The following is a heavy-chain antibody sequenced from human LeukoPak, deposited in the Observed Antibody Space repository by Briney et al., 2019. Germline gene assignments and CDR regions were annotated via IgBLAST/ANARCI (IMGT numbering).Heavy chain of an antibody. CDR3: ARDAGGGWYSVY. D-gene: IGHD6-19*01. J-gene: IGHJ4*02. CDR2: IIPILGIA. CDR1: GGTFSSHT. Sequence: ASVKVSCKASGGTFSSHTISWVRQAPGQGLEWMGRIIPILGIANYAQKFQGRVTITADKSTSTAYMELSSLRSEDTAVYYCARDAGGGWYSVYWGQGTLVTVSS. V-gene: IGHV1-69*04.